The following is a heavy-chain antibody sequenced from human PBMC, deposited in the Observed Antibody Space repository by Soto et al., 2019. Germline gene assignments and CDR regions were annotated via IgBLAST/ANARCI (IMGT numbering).Heavy chain of an antibody. J-gene: IGHJ1*01. CDR1: GFTFSSYS. CDR3: ARGFSDYGDYEPEYFQH. D-gene: IGHD4-17*01. CDR2: ISSSSSTI. V-gene: IGHV3-48*01. Sequence: GGSLRLSCAASGFTFSSYSMNWVRQAPGKGLEGVSYISSSSSTIYYADSVKGRFTISRANAKNSLYLQMNSLRAEDTAVYYCARGFSDYGDYEPEYFQHWGHGTLVTVSS.